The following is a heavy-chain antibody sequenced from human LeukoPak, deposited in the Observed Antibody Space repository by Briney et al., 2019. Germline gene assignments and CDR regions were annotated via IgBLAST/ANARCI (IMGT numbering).Heavy chain of an antibody. V-gene: IGHV3-13*01. Sequence: GGSLRLSCAASGFTFSSYDMHWVRQATGKGLEWVSAIGTAGDTYYPGSVKGRFTISRENAKNSLYLQMNSLRAGDTAVYYCARVLAQRSGGLGTYGMTSGAKGPRSPSP. CDR1: GFTFSSYD. J-gene: IGHJ6*02. D-gene: IGHD3-10*01. CDR2: IGTAGDT. CDR3: ARVLAQRSGGLGTYGMTS.